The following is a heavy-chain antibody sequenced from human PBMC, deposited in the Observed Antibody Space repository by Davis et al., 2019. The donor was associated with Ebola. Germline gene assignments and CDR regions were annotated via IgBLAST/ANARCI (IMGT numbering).Heavy chain of an antibody. Sequence: GESLKISCAASGFTFSSYGMHWVRQAPGKGLEWVAVIWYDGSNKYYADSVKGRFTISRDNSKNTLYLQMNSLRADDTAVYYCAKGIITMLRGVEIRYHYYAMDVWGQGTTVTVSS. CDR3: AKGIITMLRGVEIRYHYYAMDV. D-gene: IGHD3-10*01. CDR1: GFTFSSYG. J-gene: IGHJ6*02. V-gene: IGHV3-33*06. CDR2: IWYDGSNK.